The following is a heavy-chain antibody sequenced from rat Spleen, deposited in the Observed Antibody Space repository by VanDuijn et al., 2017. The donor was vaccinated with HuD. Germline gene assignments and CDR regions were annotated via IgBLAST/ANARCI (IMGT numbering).Heavy chain of an antibody. CDR1: GFSLTSYN. J-gene: IGHJ2*01. D-gene: IGHD1-10*01. CDR2: IWTGGST. CDR3: ARHLTTPFDY. V-gene: IGHV2-30*01. Sequence: QVQLKESGPGLVQPSQTLSLTCTVAGFSLTSYNVHWVRQSTGKGLEWMGVIWTGGSTDYNSALKSRLSISRDTSKSQVFLEMTSLQPEDTGTYYCARHLTTPFDYWGHGVMVTVSS.